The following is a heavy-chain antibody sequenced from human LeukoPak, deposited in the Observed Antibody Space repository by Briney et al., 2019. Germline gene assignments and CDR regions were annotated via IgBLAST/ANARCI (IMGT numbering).Heavy chain of an antibody. D-gene: IGHD3-22*01. Sequence: SVKVSCKASGGTFSSYAISWVRQAPGQGLEWMGGIIPIFGTANYAQEFQGRVTITADESTSTAYMELSGLRSEDTAVYYCSRRYYYDSSGYYYVYWGQGTLVTVSS. V-gene: IGHV1-69*13. J-gene: IGHJ4*02. CDR1: GGTFSSYA. CDR3: SRRYYYDSSGYYYVY. CDR2: IIPIFGTA.